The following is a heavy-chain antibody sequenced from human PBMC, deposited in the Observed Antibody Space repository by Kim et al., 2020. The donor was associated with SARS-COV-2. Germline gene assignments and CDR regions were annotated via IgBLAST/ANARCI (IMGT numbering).Heavy chain of an antibody. D-gene: IGHD6-13*01. CDR3: ARVSLGSSSWYYFDY. V-gene: IGHV3-11*05. J-gene: IGHJ4*02. Sequence: ANCLKGRFTITVDNAINSLYLQMNSRRADDAAVYYCARVSLGSSSWYYFDYWGQGTLVTVSS.